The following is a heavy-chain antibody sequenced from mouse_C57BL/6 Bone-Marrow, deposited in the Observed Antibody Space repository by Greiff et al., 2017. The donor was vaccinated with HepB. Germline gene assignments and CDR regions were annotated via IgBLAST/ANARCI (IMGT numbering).Heavy chain of an antibody. V-gene: IGHV1-54*01. J-gene: IGHJ3*01. Sequence: VQLQQSGAELVRPGTSVKVSCKASGYAFTNYLIEWVKQRPGQGLEWIGVINPGSGGTNYNEKFKGKATLTADKSSSTAYMQLSSLTSEDSAVYFCARYGADYDDGFAYWGQGTLVTVSA. D-gene: IGHD2-4*01. CDR1: GYAFTNYL. CDR3: ARYGADYDDGFAY. CDR2: INPGSGGT.